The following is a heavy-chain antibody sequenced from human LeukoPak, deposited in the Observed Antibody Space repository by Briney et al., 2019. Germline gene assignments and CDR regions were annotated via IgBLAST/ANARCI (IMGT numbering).Heavy chain of an antibody. CDR1: GYTFTGYY. J-gene: IGHJ5*02. Sequence: ASVKVSCKASGYTFTGYYMHWVRQAPGQGLEWMGWINPNSGGTNYAQKFQGRVTMTRDTSISTAYMELSRLRSEDTAVYYCARDNSVGDYAWWFDPWGQGTLVTVSS. V-gene: IGHV1-2*02. D-gene: IGHD1-26*01. CDR2: INPNSGGT. CDR3: ARDNSVGDYAWWFDP.